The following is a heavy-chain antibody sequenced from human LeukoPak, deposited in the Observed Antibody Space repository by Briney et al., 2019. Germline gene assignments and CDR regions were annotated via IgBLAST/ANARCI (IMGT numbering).Heavy chain of an antibody. CDR1: GGSISSSNYY. D-gene: IGHD2-15*01. Sequence: SETLSLTCAVSGGSISSSNYYWGWIRQPPGKGLEWIGSIYYSGSTYYNPSLKSRVTISVDTSKNQFSLKLSSVTAADTAVYYCARVVVVAATERRIDYWGQGTLVTVSS. CDR3: ARVVVVAATERRIDY. J-gene: IGHJ4*02. CDR2: IYYSGST. V-gene: IGHV4-39*07.